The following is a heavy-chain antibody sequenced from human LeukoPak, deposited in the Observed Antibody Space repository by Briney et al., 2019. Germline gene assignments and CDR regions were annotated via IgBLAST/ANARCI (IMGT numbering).Heavy chain of an antibody. CDR1: GYSFTSYG. Sequence: ASVKASCKASGYSFTSYGITWVRQAPGRGLEWMGWISTYDGDANYAQQLQGRVTMTTDTSTITAYMELRSLRSDDTAVYYCARAPSGFTYGPGDHWGQGTLVTVSS. J-gene: IGHJ4*02. V-gene: IGHV1-18*01. CDR3: ARAPSGFTYGPGDH. D-gene: IGHD5-18*01. CDR2: ISTYDGDA.